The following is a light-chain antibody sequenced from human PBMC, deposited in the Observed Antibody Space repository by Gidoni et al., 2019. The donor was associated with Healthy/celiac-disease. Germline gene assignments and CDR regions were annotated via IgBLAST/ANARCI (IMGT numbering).Light chain of an antibody. CDR1: QNISSY. J-gene: IGKJ2*03. CDR2: AAS. CDR3: RQSCNTPMYS. Sequence: DIQMTQSPSSLSASVGDRVTIICRASQNISSYLNWYQQKPGKAPKLLIYAASSLQSGVPSRFSGGGSGTDFTITISSLQPEDFATYYYRQSCNTPMYSFGQGTKLEIK. V-gene: IGKV1-39*01.